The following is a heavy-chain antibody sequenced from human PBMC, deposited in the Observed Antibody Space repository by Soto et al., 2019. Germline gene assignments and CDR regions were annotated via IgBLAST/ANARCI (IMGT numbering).Heavy chain of an antibody. D-gene: IGHD2-2*01. J-gene: IGHJ6*02. CDR1: GFTFSKFG. CDR2: VSYDGSFK. V-gene: IGHV3-30*18. CDR3: AKDSDQLLFDYYYYGMDV. Sequence: QVQLVESGGGVVQPGGSLRLSCEASGFTFSKFGIHWVRQAPGKGLGWVAVVSYDGSFKYYADSVKGRFTISRDNSKNTLYLQMNSLRPEDTALYYCAKDSDQLLFDYYYYGMDVWGQGTTVTVSS.